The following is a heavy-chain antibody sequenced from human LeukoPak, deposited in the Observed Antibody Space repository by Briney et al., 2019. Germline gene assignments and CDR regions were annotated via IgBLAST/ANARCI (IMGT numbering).Heavy chain of an antibody. CDR2: ISAYNGNT. V-gene: IGHV1-18*01. CDR1: GYTFTSYG. J-gene: IGHJ5*02. CDR3: ARASDYYDSSGYPFDP. D-gene: IGHD3-22*01. Sequence: ASVKVSCXASGYTFTSYGISWVRLAPGQGLEWMGWISAYNGNTNYAQKLQGRVTMTTDTSTSTAYMELRSLRSDDTAVYYCARASDYYDSSGYPFDPWGQGTLVTVSS.